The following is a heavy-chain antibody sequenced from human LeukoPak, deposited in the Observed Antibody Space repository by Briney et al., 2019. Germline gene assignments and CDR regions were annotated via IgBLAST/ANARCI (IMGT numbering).Heavy chain of an antibody. CDR2: INPNSGGT. V-gene: IGHV1-2*02. CDR1: GYTFTGYY. J-gene: IGHJ3*01. Sequence: ASVKVSCKASGYTFTGYYLHWVRQAPGQGLEWMGCINPNSGGTNYAQRFQGRVTMTSDTSIRTAYMELSGLRSDDTAVLYCARGRAGFDGFDFWGQGTMVTVSS. D-gene: IGHD3-9*01. CDR3: ARGRAGFDGFDF.